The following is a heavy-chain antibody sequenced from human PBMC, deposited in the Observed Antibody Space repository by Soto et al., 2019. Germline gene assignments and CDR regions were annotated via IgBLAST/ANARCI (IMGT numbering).Heavy chain of an antibody. J-gene: IGHJ6*02. CDR2: ISAYNGNT. CDR3: AIDRGAYGMDV. CDR1: GYTFTSYG. V-gene: IGHV1-18*01. Sequence: QVQLVQSGAEVKKPGASVKVSCKASGYTFTSYGISWVRQAPGQGLEWMGWISAYNGNTNYAQKLQGRVTMTTDTSTSTGYRELMSRRSDETAVYYCAIDRGAYGMDVWGQGTTVTFSS.